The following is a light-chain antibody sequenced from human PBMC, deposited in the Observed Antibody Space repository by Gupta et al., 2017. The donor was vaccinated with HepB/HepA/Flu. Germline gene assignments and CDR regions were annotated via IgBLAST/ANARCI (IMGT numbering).Light chain of an antibody. V-gene: IGLV3-25*03. J-gene: IGLJ2*01. CDR2: RDS. CDR3: QSTDGSGTYVV. Sequence: SYELTQPPSVSVSPGQTARITCSGDALPKQHTYWYQQKTGQAPVLVICRDSERPSGIPRRFSGSSSGTTVTLTISGVQAEDEADYYCQSTDGSGTYVVFGGGTRLTVL. CDR1: ALPKQH.